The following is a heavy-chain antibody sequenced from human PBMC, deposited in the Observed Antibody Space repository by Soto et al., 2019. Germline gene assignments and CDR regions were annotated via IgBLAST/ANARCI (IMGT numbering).Heavy chain of an antibody. CDR3: ARGRGSSWSQLTYYYYGMDV. D-gene: IGHD6-13*01. Sequence: QVQLVQSGAEVTKPGASVKVSCKASGYTFTSYDINWVRQATGQGLEWMGWMNPNSGNTGYAQKFQGRVTMTRNTSISTAYMELSSLRSEDTAVYYCARGRGSSWSQLTYYYYGMDVWGQGTTVTVSS. V-gene: IGHV1-8*01. J-gene: IGHJ6*02. CDR2: MNPNSGNT. CDR1: GYTFTSYD.